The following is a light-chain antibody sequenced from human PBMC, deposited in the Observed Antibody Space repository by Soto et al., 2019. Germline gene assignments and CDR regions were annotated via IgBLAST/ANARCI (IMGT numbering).Light chain of an antibody. CDR3: QKYNTSPWT. V-gene: IGKV1-27*01. CDR1: QGISTY. Sequence: DSQMTQSPSSLSASVGDRVTITCRASQGISTYLDWYQQKPGKVPKLLIYAASTLQSGVPSRFSGSGSGTDFTLTISSLQPEDGATYYCQKYNTSPWTCGQGNKVEIK. CDR2: AAS. J-gene: IGKJ1*01.